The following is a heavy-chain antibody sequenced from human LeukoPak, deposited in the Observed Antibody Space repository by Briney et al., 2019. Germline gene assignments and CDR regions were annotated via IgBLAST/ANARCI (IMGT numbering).Heavy chain of an antibody. D-gene: IGHD3-3*01. CDR1: GYTFTSYD. V-gene: IGHV1-8*03. J-gene: IGHJ4*02. CDR2: MNPNSGNT. CDR3: ARGPNPQLWSGYDTFDY. Sequence: ASVKVSCKASGYTFTSYDINWVRQATGQGLEWMGWMNPNSGNTGYAQKFQGRVTITRNTSISTAYMELSSLRSEDTAVYYCARGPNPQLWSGYDTFDYWGQGILVTVSS.